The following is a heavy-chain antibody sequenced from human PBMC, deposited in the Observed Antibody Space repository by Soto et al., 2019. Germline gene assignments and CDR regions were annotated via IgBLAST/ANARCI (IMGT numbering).Heavy chain of an antibody. V-gene: IGHV3-33*01. D-gene: IGHD3-10*01. CDR3: ARVVGSGSALPYFDY. J-gene: IGHJ4*02. Sequence: QVQLVESGGGVVQPGRSLRLSCAASGFSFRVYGMHWVRQAPGKGLEWVAVIWSDGSNKYYADSVKGRFTISRDNSKNTLYLQMNSRRAVDTAVYYCARVVGSGSALPYFDYWGQGTLVTVSS. CDR2: IWSDGSNK. CDR1: GFSFRVYG.